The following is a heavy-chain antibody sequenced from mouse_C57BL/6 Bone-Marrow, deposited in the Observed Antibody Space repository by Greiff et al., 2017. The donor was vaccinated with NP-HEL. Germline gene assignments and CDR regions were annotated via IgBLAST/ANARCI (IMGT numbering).Heavy chain of an antibody. Sequence: DVKLVESGGGLVKPGGSLKLSCAASGFTFSSYTMSWVRQTPEKRLEWVATISGGGGNTYYPDSVKGRFTISRDNAKNTLYLQMSSLRSEDTALYYCARIYGYDGAMDYWGQGTSVTVSS. V-gene: IGHV5-9*01. CDR1: GFTFSSYT. CDR2: ISGGGGNT. D-gene: IGHD2-2*01. CDR3: ARIYGYDGAMDY. J-gene: IGHJ4*01.